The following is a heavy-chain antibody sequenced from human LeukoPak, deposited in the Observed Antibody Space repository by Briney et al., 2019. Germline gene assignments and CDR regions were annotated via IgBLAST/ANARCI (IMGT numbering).Heavy chain of an antibody. J-gene: IGHJ3*02. V-gene: IGHV3-48*03. CDR3: ARWGIWFGELSAFDI. CDR1: GFTFNSYE. D-gene: IGHD3-10*01. Sequence: GGSLRLSCAASGFTFNSYEMNWVRQAPGKGLEWVSYISSSGSSIYYADSVKGRFTISRDNAKNSLYLQMSSLRAGDTAVYYCARWGIWFGELSAFDIWGQGTMVTVSS. CDR2: ISSSGSSI.